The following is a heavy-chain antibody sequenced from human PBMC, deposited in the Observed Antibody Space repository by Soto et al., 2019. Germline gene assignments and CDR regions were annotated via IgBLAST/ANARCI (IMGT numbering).Heavy chain of an antibody. CDR2: YFDSGRN. CDR3: ARLTIRRSSIAARGWFDP. Sequence: SETLSLTCNVSSVPITEYSWSWVRQSPGKGLEWIGNYFDSGRNMYNPSLKSRVTMSVDTSKNQFSLKLSSVTAVDTAVYYCARLTIRRSSIAARGWFDPWGQGTLVTVSS. D-gene: IGHD6-6*01. J-gene: IGHJ5*02. V-gene: IGHV4-59*12. CDR1: SVPITEYS.